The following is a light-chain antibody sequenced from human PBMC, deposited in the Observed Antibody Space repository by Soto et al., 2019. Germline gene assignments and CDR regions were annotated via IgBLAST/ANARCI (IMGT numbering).Light chain of an antibody. V-gene: IGKV3-15*01. Sequence: IVMTQSPGPLSVSPGERATLSCRASQTVSRHLAWYQQKPGQAPRLLIFGASTRATGTPDRFSGSGSWTDFTLTTCFLQSDDFAGYYCPQYNTWPLLSFGPGTRLDSK. CDR2: GAS. CDR1: QTVSRH. J-gene: IGKJ5*01. CDR3: PQYNTWPLLS.